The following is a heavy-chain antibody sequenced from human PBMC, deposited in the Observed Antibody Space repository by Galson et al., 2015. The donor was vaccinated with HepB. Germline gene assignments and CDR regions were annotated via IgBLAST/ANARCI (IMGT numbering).Heavy chain of an antibody. D-gene: IGHD6-13*01. J-gene: IGHJ4*02. Sequence: SLRLSCAASGFTFSSYAMHWVRQAPGKGLEWVAVISYDGSNKYYADSVKGRFTISRDNSKNTLYLQMNSLRAEDTAVYYCARGGVAAAGTYRYYFDYWGQGTLATVSS. CDR3: ARGGVAAAGTYRYYFDY. CDR2: ISYDGSNK. CDR1: GFTFSSYA. V-gene: IGHV3-30-3*01.